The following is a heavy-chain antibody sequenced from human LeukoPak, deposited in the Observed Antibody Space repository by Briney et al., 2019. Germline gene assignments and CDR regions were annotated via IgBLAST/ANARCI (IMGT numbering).Heavy chain of an antibody. D-gene: IGHD1-26*01. Sequence: PGGSLRLSCVVSGFTFSSYVMSWVRQAPGKGLEWVSIISGSGDTTHYADSVKGRFTISRDNSKNNLYLQMNSLRAEDTAVYYCTKNPSREEGAMDLWGQGTTVTVSS. V-gene: IGHV3-23*01. CDR1: GFTFSSYV. J-gene: IGHJ6*02. CDR3: TKNPSREEGAMDL. CDR2: ISGSGDTT.